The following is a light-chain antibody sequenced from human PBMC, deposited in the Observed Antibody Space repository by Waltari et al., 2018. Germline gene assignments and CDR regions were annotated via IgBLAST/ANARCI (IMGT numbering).Light chain of an antibody. CDR3: QQYNNWPPLLT. J-gene: IGKJ4*01. V-gene: IGKV3-15*01. CDR1: QSVSSN. CDR2: GAS. Sequence: EIVMTQSPATLSVSPGERANLPCRASQSVSSNLAWYQQKPGQAPRLLIYGASTRATGIPARFSGSGSGTEFTLTISSLQSEDFAVYYCQQYNNWPPLLTFGGGTKVEIK.